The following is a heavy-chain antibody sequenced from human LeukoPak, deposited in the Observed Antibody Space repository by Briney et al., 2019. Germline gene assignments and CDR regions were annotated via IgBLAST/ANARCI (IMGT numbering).Heavy chain of an antibody. CDR2: VYTSGST. J-gene: IGHJ4*02. CDR1: GGSISGGY. D-gene: IGHD5-24*01. Sequence: PSETLSLTCTASGGSISGGYWSWIRQPPGRGLEWIGYVYTSGSTNYNPSLKSRVTISVDTSKNQFSLKLSSVTAADTAVYYCARQPTNFDFWGQGTLVTVSS. CDR3: ARQPTNFDF. V-gene: IGHV4-4*08.